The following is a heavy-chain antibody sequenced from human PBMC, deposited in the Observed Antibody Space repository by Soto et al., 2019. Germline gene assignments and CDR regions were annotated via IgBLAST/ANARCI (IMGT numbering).Heavy chain of an antibody. D-gene: IGHD3-16*02. CDR3: AKYERLGELSAS. CDR2: LSGSGGST. V-gene: IGHV3-23*01. Sequence: EVQLLESGGGLVQPGGSLRLSCAASGFTFSSYAMSWVRQAPGKGLEWVSALSGSGGSTYYADSVKGRFTIYRDNSKNTLYLQMNSLRAEDTGLYYCAKYERLGELSASWGQGTLLTVSS. CDR1: GFTFSSYA. J-gene: IGHJ4*02.